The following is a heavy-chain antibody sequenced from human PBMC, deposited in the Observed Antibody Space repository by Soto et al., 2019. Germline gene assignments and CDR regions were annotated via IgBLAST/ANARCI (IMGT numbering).Heavy chain of an antibody. CDR2: IIPIFGTA. CDR3: ARGRYYDSSGYYYGNWFDP. Sequence: ASVKVSCKASGGTFSSYAISWVRQAPGQGLEWMGGIIPIFGTANYAQKFQGRVTITADESTSTAYMELSSLRSEDTAVYYCARGRYYDSSGYYYGNWFDPWGQGTLVTVSS. CDR1: GGTFSSYA. J-gene: IGHJ5*02. V-gene: IGHV1-69*13. D-gene: IGHD3-22*01.